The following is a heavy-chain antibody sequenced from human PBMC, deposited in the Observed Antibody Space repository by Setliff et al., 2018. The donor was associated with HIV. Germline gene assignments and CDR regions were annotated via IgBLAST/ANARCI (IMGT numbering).Heavy chain of an antibody. D-gene: IGHD3-3*01. Sequence: SETLSLTCSVSGGSIRSHYWSWIRQAPGKGLQWIGNVYYRAKTGATTDHNPSLRSRISISLDVSKNQLSLRLRSVTAADTAIYYCARDVAPPLAGDVWSGNGLWGQGTQVTV. V-gene: IGHV4-59*11. CDR1: GGSIRSHY. CDR3: ARDVAPPLAGDVWSGNGL. CDR2: VYYRAKTGATT. J-gene: IGHJ4*02.